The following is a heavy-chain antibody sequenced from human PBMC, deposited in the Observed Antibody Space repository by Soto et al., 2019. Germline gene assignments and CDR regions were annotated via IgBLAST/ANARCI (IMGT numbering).Heavy chain of an antibody. CDR3: VRAYCSSTSCYYNNWFDP. CDR2: INHSGST. V-gene: IGHV4-34*01. D-gene: IGHD2-2*01. Sequence: KPSETLSLTCAVYGGSFSGYYWSWIRQPPGKGLEWIGEINHSGSTNYNPSLKSRVTISVDTSKNQFSLKLSSVTAADTAVYYCVRAYCSSTSCYYNNWFDPWGQGTLVTVSS. CDR1: GGSFSGYY. J-gene: IGHJ5*02.